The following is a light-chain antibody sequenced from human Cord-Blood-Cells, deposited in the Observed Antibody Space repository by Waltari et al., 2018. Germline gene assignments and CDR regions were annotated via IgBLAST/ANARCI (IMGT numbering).Light chain of an antibody. J-gene: IGLJ3*02. CDR2: DVS. CDR1: SSDVGGYNY. Sequence: QSALTQPASVSGSPGQSITISCTGTSSDVGGYNYVSWYPQHPGKAPKLMIDDVSKRPSGVSNRFSGSKSGNTASLTISGLQAEDEADYYCSSYTSSSTWVFGGGTKLTVL. CDR3: SSYTSSSTWV. V-gene: IGLV2-14*01.